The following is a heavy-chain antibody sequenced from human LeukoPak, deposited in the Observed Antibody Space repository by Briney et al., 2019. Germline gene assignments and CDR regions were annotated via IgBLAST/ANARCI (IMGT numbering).Heavy chain of an antibody. CDR1: GFTFSSYS. CDR2: ISSSSSTI. V-gene: IGHV3-48*01. Sequence: GGSLRLSCAASGFTFSSYSMNWVRQAPGKGLEWVSYISSSSSTIYYADSVKGRFTISRDNAKNSLYLQMNSLRAEDTAVYYCARDDSEGDIVVVPAATRPVGAFDIWGQGTMVTVSS. CDR3: ARDDSEGDIVVVPAATRPVGAFDI. J-gene: IGHJ3*02. D-gene: IGHD2-2*01.